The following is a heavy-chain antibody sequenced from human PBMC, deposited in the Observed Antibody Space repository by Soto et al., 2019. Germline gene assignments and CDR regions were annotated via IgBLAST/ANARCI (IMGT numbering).Heavy chain of an antibody. CDR1: GFTFSSYG. Sequence: QVQLVESGGGVVQPGRSLRLSCAASGFTFSSYGMHWVRQAPGKGLEWVAVISYDGSNKYYADSVKGRFTISRDNSKNTLYLQMTSRRAEDTAGYYCAKDLLWGTVTTSDYWGQGTLVTVSS. J-gene: IGHJ4*02. V-gene: IGHV3-30*18. D-gene: IGHD4-17*01. CDR3: AKDLLWGTVTTSDY. CDR2: ISYDGSNK.